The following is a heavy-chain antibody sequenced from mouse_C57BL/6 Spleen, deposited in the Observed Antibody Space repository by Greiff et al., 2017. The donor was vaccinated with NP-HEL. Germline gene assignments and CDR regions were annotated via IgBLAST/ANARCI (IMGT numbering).Heavy chain of an antibody. CDR2: IWSGGST. J-gene: IGHJ2*01. CDR3: ARAPRDYFDY. V-gene: IGHV2-2*01. Sequence: VQGVESGPGLVQPSQSLSITCTVSGFSLTSYGVHWVRQSPGKGLEWLGVIWSGGSTDYNAAFISRLSISKDNSKSKVFFKMNSLQADDTAIYYCARAPRDYFDYWGQGTTLTVSS. CDR1: GFSLTSYG.